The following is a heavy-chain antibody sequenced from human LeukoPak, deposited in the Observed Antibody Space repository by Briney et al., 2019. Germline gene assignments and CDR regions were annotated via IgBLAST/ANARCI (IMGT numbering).Heavy chain of an antibody. CDR3: ARVTEYCSGGSCYENYYYMDV. CDR2: IYYSGST. J-gene: IGHJ6*03. V-gene: IGHV4-59*01. Sequence: PSETLSLTCTVSGGSISSYYWSWIRQPPGKGLEWIGYIYYSGSTNYNPSLKSRVTISVDTSKNQFSLKLSSETAADTAVYYCARVTEYCSGGSCYENYYYMDVWGKGTTVTISS. D-gene: IGHD2-15*01. CDR1: GGSISSYY.